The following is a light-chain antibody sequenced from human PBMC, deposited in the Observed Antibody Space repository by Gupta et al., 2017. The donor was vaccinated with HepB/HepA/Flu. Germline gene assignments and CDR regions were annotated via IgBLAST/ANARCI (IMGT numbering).Light chain of an antibody. J-gene: IGLJ2*01. CDR2: DVT. CDR1: SSDVGGYNF. CDR3: CSYAGSYTFI. V-gene: IGLV2-11*01. Sequence: SALTQPRSVSGSPGQSVTISCTGTSSDVGGYNFLSWYQQHPGKAPKLMIYDVTKRPSGVPDRFSGSKSGNTASLTISGLQAEDEADYYCCSYAGSYTFIFGGGTKLTVL.